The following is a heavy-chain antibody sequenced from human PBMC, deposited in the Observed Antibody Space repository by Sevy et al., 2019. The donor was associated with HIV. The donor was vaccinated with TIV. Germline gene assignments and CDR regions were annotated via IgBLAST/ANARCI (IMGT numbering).Heavy chain of an antibody. J-gene: IGHJ4*02. CDR2: FDPEDCET. CDR3: ATGVVVPSATDY. Sequence: ASVKVSCKVSGYTLTELSMHWVRQAPGKGLEWMGGFDPEDCETIYPQKFQGRVTMTEDTSTHTAYMELSSLISEDTAVYYCATGVVVPSATDYWGQGTLVTVSS. CDR1: GYTLTELS. V-gene: IGHV1-24*01. D-gene: IGHD2-2*01.